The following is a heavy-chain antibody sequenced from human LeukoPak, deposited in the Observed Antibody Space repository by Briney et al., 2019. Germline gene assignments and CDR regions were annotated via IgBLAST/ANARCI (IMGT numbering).Heavy chain of an antibody. CDR1: GGSFNNYY. D-gene: IGHD3-10*01. Sequence: SETLSLTCAVFGGSFNNYYWSWIRQSPGKGLEWIGEIFHTGSTNYNPSLKSRVTISVDTSKNQFSLKLCSVTAADTAVYYCARRLGRKFGERFYYYHYMDVWGKGTTVTISS. CDR2: IFHTGST. V-gene: IGHV4-34*12. J-gene: IGHJ6*03. CDR3: ARRLGRKFGERFYYYHYMDV.